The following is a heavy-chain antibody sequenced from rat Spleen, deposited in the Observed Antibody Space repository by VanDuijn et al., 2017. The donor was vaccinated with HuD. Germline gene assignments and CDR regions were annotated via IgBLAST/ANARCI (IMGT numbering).Heavy chain of an antibody. V-gene: IGHV5-46*01. CDR1: GFTFSDFP. D-gene: IGHD1-4*01. CDR2: ITSGGNNI. CDR3: TTGAGYNPYYFDY. Sequence: EVQLVESGGGLVQPGRSMKLSCAASGFTFSDFPMAWVRQAPTKGLEWVATITSGGNNIYYRDSVKGRFTGSRDNAKSILYLQMNSLRAEDTATYYCTTGAGYNPYYFDYWGQGVMVTVSS. J-gene: IGHJ2*01.